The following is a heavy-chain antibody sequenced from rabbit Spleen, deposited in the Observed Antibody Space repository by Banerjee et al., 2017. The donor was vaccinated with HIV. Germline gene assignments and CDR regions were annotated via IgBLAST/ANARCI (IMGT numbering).Heavy chain of an antibody. CDR1: GFSFSDRDV. J-gene: IGHJ6*01. D-gene: IGHD7-1*01. CDR3: ARDTGTSFSSYGMDL. Sequence: QQQLVESGGGLVKPGAFLTLTCKASGFSFSDRDVMCWVRQAPGKGLQWIACINVYSGKPVYATWAKGRFTISKTSSTTVTLQMTSLTVADTATYFCARDTGTSFSSYGMDLWGQGTLVTVS. V-gene: IGHV1S45*01. CDR2: INVYSGKP.